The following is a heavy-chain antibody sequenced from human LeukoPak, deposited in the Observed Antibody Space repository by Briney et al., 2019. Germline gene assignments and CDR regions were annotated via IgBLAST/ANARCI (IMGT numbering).Heavy chain of an antibody. J-gene: IGHJ4*02. CDR1: GYTFTSYD. CDR2: MNPNSGNT. CDR3: ARGRIVATSTSLAIY. D-gene: IGHD5-12*01. V-gene: IGHV1-8*01. Sequence: GASVKVSCKASGYTFTSYDINWVQQATGQGLEWMGWMNPNSGNTGYAQKFQGRVTMTRNTSISTAYMELSSLRSEDTAVYYCARGRIVATSTSLAIYWGQGTLVTVSS.